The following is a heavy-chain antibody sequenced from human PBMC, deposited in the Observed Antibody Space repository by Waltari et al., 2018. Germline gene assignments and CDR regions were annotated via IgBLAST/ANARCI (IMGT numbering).Heavy chain of an antibody. CDR3: ARDNNRQAFDV. J-gene: IGHJ3*01. CDR1: GGSISNSY. V-gene: IGHV4-4*07. CDR2: IYAGEDT. Sequence: QVQLQESGPGLVKPSGTLSLTCTVSGGSISNSYWNWIRQPAGKGLEWIGRIYAGEDTNYNPSLKSRVTMSLDTSKSQFALKWNSVTAADTAVYYCARDNNRQAFDVWGQGIMVTVSS.